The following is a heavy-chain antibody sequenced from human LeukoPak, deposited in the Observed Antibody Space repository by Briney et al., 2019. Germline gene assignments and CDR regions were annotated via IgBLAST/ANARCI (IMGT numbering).Heavy chain of an antibody. CDR3: ARIGLGHRGFFNYYDSSGYLY. D-gene: IGHD3-22*01. CDR2: IYYSGST. Sequence: PSETLSLTCTVSGGSISSSSYYWGWIRQPPGKGLEWIGSIYYSGSTYYNPSLKSRVTISVDTSKNQSSLKLSSVTAADTAVYYCARIGLGHRGFFNYYDSSGYLYWGQGTLVTVSS. CDR1: GGSISSSSYY. V-gene: IGHV4-39*01. J-gene: IGHJ4*02.